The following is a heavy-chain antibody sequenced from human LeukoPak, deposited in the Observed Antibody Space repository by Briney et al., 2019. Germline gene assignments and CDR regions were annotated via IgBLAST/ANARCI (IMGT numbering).Heavy chain of an antibody. CDR3: ARGYYAGRGHHFEY. V-gene: IGHV3-33*01. Sequence: GGSLRLSCATSGFTFSGYGMHWVRQAPGKGLEWVTVIWSDGSNKYYADSVKGRFTISRDNPKNTLYLQMNSLTAEDTAVYYCARGYYAGRGHHFEYWGQGTLVTVSS. CDR1: GFTFSGYG. CDR2: IWSDGSNK. J-gene: IGHJ4*02. D-gene: IGHD3-22*01.